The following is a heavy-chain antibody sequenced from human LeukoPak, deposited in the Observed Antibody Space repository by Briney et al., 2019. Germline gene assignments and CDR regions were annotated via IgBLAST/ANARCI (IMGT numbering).Heavy chain of an antibody. J-gene: IGHJ5*02. CDR3: ARHDHIWYYYNKVAYTWFDP. CDR1: GFTFSDYY. CDR2: MSHSGTTI. Sequence: GGSLRLSCAASGFTFSDYYMSWIRQAPGKGLEWVSFMSHSGTTIYYADSVKGRFTISRDNAKNSLYLQMNSLRAEDTAVYYCARHDHIWYYYNKVAYTWFDPWGQGTLVAVST. D-gene: IGHD2/OR15-2a*01. V-gene: IGHV3-11*01.